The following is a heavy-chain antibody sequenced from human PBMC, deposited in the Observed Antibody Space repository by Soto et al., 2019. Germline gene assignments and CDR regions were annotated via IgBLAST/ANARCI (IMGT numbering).Heavy chain of an antibody. J-gene: IGHJ6*03. CDR2: ISSSSSYI. Sequence: GGSLRLSCAASGFTFSSYSMNWVRQAPGKGLEWVSSISSSSSYIYYADSVKGRFTISRDNAKNSLFLQMNSLRAEDTVGYYWARDEDHYGSGSYFSVDYYYYYMDVWGKGTTVTVSS. D-gene: IGHD3-10*01. CDR3: ARDEDHYGSGSYFSVDYYYYYMDV. V-gene: IGHV3-21*01. CDR1: GFTFSSYS.